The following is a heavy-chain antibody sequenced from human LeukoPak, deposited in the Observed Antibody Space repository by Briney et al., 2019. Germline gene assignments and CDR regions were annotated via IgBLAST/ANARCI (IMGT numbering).Heavy chain of an antibody. D-gene: IGHD2-2*02. Sequence: ASVKVSCKASGYTFTSYDINWVRQATGQGLEWMGWMNPNSGNTGYAQKFQGRVTITRNTSISTAYMELSSLRSEDTAVYYCARDSRYCSSTSCYMGHYYYYYYMDVWGKGTTVTVSS. CDR2: MNPNSGNT. CDR1: GYTFTSYD. CDR3: ARDSRYCSSTSCYMGHYYYYYYMDV. V-gene: IGHV1-8*03. J-gene: IGHJ6*03.